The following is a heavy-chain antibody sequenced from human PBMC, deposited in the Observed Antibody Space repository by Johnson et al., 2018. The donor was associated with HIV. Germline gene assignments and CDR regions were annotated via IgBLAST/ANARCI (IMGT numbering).Heavy chain of an antibody. D-gene: IGHD1-26*01. CDR2: ISSSGSTI. Sequence: DYYMSWIRQAPGKGLEWVSYISSSGSTIYYADSVKGRFTISRDNAKNSLYLQMNSLRAEDTAVYYCARVEWELDAFDIWGQGTMVTVSS. V-gene: IGHV3-11*04. CDR1: DYY. J-gene: IGHJ3*02. CDR3: ARVEWELDAFDI.